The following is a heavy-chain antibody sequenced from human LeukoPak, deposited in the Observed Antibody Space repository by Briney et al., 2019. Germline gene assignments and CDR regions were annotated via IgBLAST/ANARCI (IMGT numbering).Heavy chain of an antibody. D-gene: IGHD3-22*01. CDR1: GFTFSSYS. V-gene: IGHV3-21*01. Sequence: GGSLRLSCAASGFTFSSYSMNWVRQAPGKGLEWVSSISNSGSYIYYADSVKGRFTISRDNAKNSLYLQMNSLRAEDTAVYYCARESYYYDSSGYYLVDYWGQGTLVTVSS. CDR3: ARESYYYDSSGYYLVDY. J-gene: IGHJ4*02. CDR2: ISNSGSYI.